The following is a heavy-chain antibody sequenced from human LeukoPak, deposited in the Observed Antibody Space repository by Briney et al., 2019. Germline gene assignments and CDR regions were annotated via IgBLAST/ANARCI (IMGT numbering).Heavy chain of an antibody. J-gene: IGHJ6*02. D-gene: IGHD2-2*01. CDR3: ARGGSTSSYYYYGMDV. CDR2: IGTAGDT. CDR1: GFTFSSYD. Sequence: PGGSLRLSCAASGFTFSSYDMHWVRRATGKGLEWVSAIGTAGDTYYPGSVKGRFTISRENAKNSLYLQMNSLRAGDTAVYYCARGGSTSSYYYYGMDVWGQGTTVTVSS. V-gene: IGHV3-13*01.